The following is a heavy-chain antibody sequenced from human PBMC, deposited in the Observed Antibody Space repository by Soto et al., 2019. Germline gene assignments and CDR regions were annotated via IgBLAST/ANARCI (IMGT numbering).Heavy chain of an antibody. CDR1: GGSFSSGGYS. J-gene: IGHJ6*02. V-gene: IGHV4-30-2*01. Sequence: PAETLSLTCAASGGSFSSGGYSWSWLRQPPGKGREWIGYIYDSGSTYYNPFLDSRVTISVDTSKNQFTLKLNTVTAADTAMYYCASQPGFGESYRRYMDFWGQGTTVTVSS. CDR2: IYDSGST. D-gene: IGHD3-10*01. CDR3: ASQPGFGESYRRYMDF.